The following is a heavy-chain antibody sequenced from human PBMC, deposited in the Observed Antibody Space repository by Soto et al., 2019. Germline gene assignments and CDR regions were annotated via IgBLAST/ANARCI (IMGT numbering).Heavy chain of an antibody. CDR3: ARSGLYSSGWRN. Sequence: QVQLVQSGAEVKKPGSSVKVSCKVSGGTFSSYAISWVRQAPGQGLEWMGRIIPIFGTTNYAPKFQGRVTITADESTSTVYMGLSSLRSEDTGVYYCARSGLYSSGWRNWGQGTLVTVSS. J-gene: IGHJ4*02. CDR2: IIPIFGTT. D-gene: IGHD5-18*01. CDR1: GGTFSSYA. V-gene: IGHV1-69*15.